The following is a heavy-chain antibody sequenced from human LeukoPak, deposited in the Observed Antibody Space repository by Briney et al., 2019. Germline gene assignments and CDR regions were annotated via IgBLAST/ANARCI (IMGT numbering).Heavy chain of an antibody. D-gene: IGHD3-3*01. J-gene: IGHJ4*02. Sequence: PGGSLRLSCAASGFTFSSYGMHWVRQAPGKGLEWVSAISGSGGSTYYADSVKGRVTISRDNSKNTLYLQMNSLRAEGTAVYYCSKGELQFLEWLPPYYFDYWGQGTLVTVSS. V-gene: IGHV3-23*01. CDR2: ISGSGGST. CDR1: GFTFSSYG. CDR3: SKGELQFLEWLPPYYFDY.